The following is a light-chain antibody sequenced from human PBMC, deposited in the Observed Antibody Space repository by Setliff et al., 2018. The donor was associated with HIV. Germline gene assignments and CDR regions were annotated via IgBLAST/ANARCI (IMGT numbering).Light chain of an antibody. CDR3: SSYSSRSTPSV. J-gene: IGLJ1*01. CDR2: DVS. V-gene: IGLV2-14*01. CDR1: SSDVGGYNY. Sequence: ALAQPASVSGSPGQSITISCNGTSSDVGGYNYVSWYQQHPGKAPKLMIHDVSNRPSGVSNRFSGSKSGNMASLTISGLQAEDEADYYCSSYSSRSTPSVFGTGTKVTV.